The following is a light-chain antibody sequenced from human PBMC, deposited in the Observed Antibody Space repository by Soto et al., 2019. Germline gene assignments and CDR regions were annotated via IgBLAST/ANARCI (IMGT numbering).Light chain of an antibody. CDR3: CSYAGSSPAVV. Sequence: QSALTQPASVSGSPGQSITISCTGTSSDVGSYNLVSWYQQHPGKAPKLMMYEGSKRPSGVSNRFSGSKSGNTASLTISGLQAEDEADYYCCSYAGSSPAVVFGGGTKVTVL. J-gene: IGLJ2*01. V-gene: IGLV2-23*01. CDR2: EGS. CDR1: SSDVGSYNL.